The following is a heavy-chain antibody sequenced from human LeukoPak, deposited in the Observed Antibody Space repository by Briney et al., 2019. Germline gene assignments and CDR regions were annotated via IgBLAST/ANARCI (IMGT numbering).Heavy chain of an antibody. CDR1: GGSISSYY. V-gene: IGHV4-59*01. D-gene: IGHD3-22*01. CDR2: IYYSGST. J-gene: IGHJ5*02. Sequence: SETLSLTCTVSGGSISSYYWSWIRQPPGEGLEWIGYIYYSGSTNYNPSLKSRVTISVDTSKNQFSLKLSSVTAADTAVYYCARGPTDSSGYYYGGYNWFDPWGQGTLVTVSS. CDR3: ARGPTDSSGYYYGGYNWFDP.